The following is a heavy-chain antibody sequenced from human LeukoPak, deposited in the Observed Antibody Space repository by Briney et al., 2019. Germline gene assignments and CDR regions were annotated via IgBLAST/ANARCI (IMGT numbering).Heavy chain of an antibody. CDR2: IIPIFGTA. Sequence: GASVKVSCKASGGTFSSYAISWVRQAPGQGLEWMGGIIPIFGTANYAQKFQGRVTITTDESTSTAYMELSSLRSEDTAVYYCAREWPNSSWYYGLDNWFDPWGQGTLVTVSS. V-gene: IGHV1-69*05. CDR1: GGTFSSYA. D-gene: IGHD6-13*01. CDR3: AREWPNSSWYYGLDNWFDP. J-gene: IGHJ5*02.